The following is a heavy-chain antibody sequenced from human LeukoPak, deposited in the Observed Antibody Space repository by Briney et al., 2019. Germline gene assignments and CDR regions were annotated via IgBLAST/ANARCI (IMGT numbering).Heavy chain of an antibody. CDR2: IYTSGST. D-gene: IGHD6-19*01. CDR3: AREGDSSGWHKRGRFDY. CDR1: GGSFSGYY. Sequence: KPSETLSLTCAVYGGSFSGYYWSWIRQPAGKGLEWIGRIYTSGSTNYNPSLKSRVTISVDTSKNQFSLKLSSVTAADTAVYYCAREGDSSGWHKRGRFDYWGQGTLVTVSS. J-gene: IGHJ4*02. V-gene: IGHV4-4*07.